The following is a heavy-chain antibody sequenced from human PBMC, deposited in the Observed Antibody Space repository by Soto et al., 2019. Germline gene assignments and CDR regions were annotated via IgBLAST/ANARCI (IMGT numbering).Heavy chain of an antibody. V-gene: IGHV3-7*01. CDR2: INEDGSEK. D-gene: IGHD3-10*01. J-gene: IGHJ3*02. Sequence: EVQLVESGGGLVQPGGSLRLSCAASGITFSRHWMTWVRQTPGKGLEWVANINEDGSEKFYVDSVKGRFTISRDNAKSTLFLQINSLRPEDTAVYYCARFRGDAFDIWGQGTMVTVSS. CDR3: ARFRGDAFDI. CDR1: GITFSRHW.